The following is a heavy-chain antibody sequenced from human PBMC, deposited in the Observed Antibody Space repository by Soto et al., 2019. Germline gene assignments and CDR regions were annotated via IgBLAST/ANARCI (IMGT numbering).Heavy chain of an antibody. V-gene: IGHV4-30-4*01. J-gene: IGHJ4*02. CDR1: GGSISSGDYY. Sequence: SETLSLTCTVSGGSISSGDYYWSWIRQPPGKGLEWIGYIYYSGSTYYNPSLKSRVTISVDTSKNQFSLKLSSVTAADTAVYYCARGHNWNYICDYWGQGTLVTVSS. D-gene: IGHD1-7*01. CDR3: ARGHNWNYICDY. CDR2: IYYSGST.